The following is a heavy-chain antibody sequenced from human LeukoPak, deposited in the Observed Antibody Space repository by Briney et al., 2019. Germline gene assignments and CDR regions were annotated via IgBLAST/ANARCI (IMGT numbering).Heavy chain of an antibody. V-gene: IGHV3-30*01. J-gene: IGHJ6*03. CDR3: AREEQELVRDYYMDV. D-gene: IGHD6-13*01. Sequence: PGGSLRLSCAASGFIFSNFAMHWVPQAPGKGLEWVALISYDGSHTYYADSMKGRFTISRDNSRNVLYLQMTSLSGDDSAVYYCAREEQELVRDYYMDVWGKGTTVTVSS. CDR1: GFIFSNFA. CDR2: ISYDGSHT.